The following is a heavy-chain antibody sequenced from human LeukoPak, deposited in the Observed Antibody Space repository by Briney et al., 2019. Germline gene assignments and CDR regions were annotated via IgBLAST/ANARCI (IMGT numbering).Heavy chain of an antibody. V-gene: IGHV4-61*02. CDR1: GGSISSGSYY. J-gene: IGHJ4*02. Sequence: SQTLSLTCTVSGGSISSGSYYWSWIRQPAGKGLEWIGRIYTSGSTNYNPSLKSRVTISVDTSKNQFSLKLSSVTAADTAVYYCARGPKSNSYGYWIFSFWGQGTLVTVSS. D-gene: IGHD5-18*01. CDR2: IYTSGST. CDR3: ARGPKSNSYGYWIFSF.